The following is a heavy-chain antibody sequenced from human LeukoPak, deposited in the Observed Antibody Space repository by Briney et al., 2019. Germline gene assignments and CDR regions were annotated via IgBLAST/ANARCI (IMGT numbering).Heavy chain of an antibody. J-gene: IGHJ3*02. V-gene: IGHV3-48*04. CDR2: ISSSSSTI. Sequence: PGGSLRLSCAASGFTFSSYSMNWVRQAPGKGLEWVSYISSSSSTIYYADSVKGRFTISRDNAKNSLYLQMNSLRAEDTAVYYCARDLHSSGWVLLDAFDIWGQGTMVTVSS. CDR3: ARDLHSSGWVLLDAFDI. CDR1: GFTFSSYS. D-gene: IGHD6-19*01.